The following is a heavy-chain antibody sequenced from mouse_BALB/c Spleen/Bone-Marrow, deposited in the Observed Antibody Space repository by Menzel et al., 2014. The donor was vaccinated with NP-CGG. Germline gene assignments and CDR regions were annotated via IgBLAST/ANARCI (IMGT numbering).Heavy chain of an antibody. V-gene: IGHV14-3*02. Sequence: EVQLQQSGAELVKPGASVKLSCTASGFNIEDTYMHWVKQRPEQGLEWIGRIDPANGNTKYDPKFQGKATITADTSSNTAYLQLSSLTSEDTAAYYCAEITTAAYYVMDYWGQGTSVTVSS. CDR3: AEITTAAYYVMDY. D-gene: IGHD1-2*01. J-gene: IGHJ4*01. CDR1: GFNIEDTY. CDR2: IDPANGNT.